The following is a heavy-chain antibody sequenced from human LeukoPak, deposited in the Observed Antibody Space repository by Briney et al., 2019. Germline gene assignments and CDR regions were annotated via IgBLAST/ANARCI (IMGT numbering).Heavy chain of an antibody. CDR3: ARGAGYSSSWYSYQEVAFDY. Sequence: SVKVSCTASGGTFSSYAISWVRQAPGQGLEWMGGNIPIFGTANYAQKFQGRVTFTADKSTSTAYMELSSLRSEDTAVYYCARGAGYSSSWYSYQEVAFDYWGQGTLVTVSS. J-gene: IGHJ4*02. CDR2: NIPIFGTA. D-gene: IGHD6-13*01. CDR1: GGTFSSYA. V-gene: IGHV1-69*06.